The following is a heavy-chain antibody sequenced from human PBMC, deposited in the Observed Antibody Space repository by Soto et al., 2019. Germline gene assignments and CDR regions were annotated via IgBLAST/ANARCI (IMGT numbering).Heavy chain of an antibody. D-gene: IGHD3-22*01. CDR2: IYYSGST. J-gene: IGHJ4*02. Sequence: SETLSLTCTVSGGSISSYYWSWIRQPPGKGLEWIGYIYYSGSTNYNPSLKSRVTISVDTSKNQFSLKLSSVTAADTAVYYCARYDYYDSSGFPKTYYFDYWGQGTLVTVSS. CDR3: ARYDYYDSSGFPKTYYFDY. V-gene: IGHV4-59*01. CDR1: GGSISSYY.